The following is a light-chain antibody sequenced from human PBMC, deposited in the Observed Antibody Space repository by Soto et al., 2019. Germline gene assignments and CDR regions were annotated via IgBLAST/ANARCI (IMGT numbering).Light chain of an antibody. CDR2: DAS. V-gene: IGKV1-5*01. CDR3: QQYNIYPLT. Sequence: DIQMTQSPSTLSASVGDRVTITCRASQTISNWLAWYQQKPGKAPKVLIFDASTLDGGVPSRFSGRRSGTDFTLTISSLQPSDFETYYCQQYNIYPLTFGGGTRVDIK. J-gene: IGKJ4*01. CDR1: QTISNW.